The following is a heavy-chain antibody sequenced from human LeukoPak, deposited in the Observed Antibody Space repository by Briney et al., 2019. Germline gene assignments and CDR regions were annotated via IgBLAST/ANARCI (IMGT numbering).Heavy chain of an antibody. CDR1: GFTFSSYE. D-gene: IGHD6-19*01. Sequence: RGSLRLSRTASGFTFSSYEMNSVRQAPREGLEWVSAISGSGGSTYYADSVKGRFTISRDNSKNTLYLQMNSLRAEDTAVYYCAKGMAGTGWGFDYWGQGTLVTVSS. V-gene: IGHV3-23*01. J-gene: IGHJ4*02. CDR3: AKGMAGTGWGFDY. CDR2: ISGSGGST.